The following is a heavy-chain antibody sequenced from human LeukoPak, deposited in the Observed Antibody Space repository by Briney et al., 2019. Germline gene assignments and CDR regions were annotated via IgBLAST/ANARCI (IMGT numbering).Heavy chain of an antibody. J-gene: IGHJ4*02. CDR1: GFTFSSYW. D-gene: IGHD3-10*01. CDR2: INSDGSST. Sequence: GGSLRLSCAASGFTFSSYWMHWVRQAPGKGLVWVSRINSDGSSTSYADSVKGRFTISRDNAKNTLYLQMNSLRAEDTAVYYCARADARGYYYGSGSYYNLDYWGQGTLVTVSS. V-gene: IGHV3-74*01. CDR3: ARADARGYYYGSGSYYNLDY.